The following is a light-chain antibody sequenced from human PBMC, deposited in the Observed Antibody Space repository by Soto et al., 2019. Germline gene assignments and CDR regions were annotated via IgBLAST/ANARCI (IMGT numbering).Light chain of an antibody. CDR2: GAS. J-gene: IGKJ5*01. V-gene: IGKV3-15*01. CDR3: QQYHYWPPIT. Sequence: EIVLTQSPVTLSLSPGERSTLSCMASQSVNTNLAWYQQKPGQAPRLLIYGASNRATGIPARFSGSGSGTEFALTISSLQSEDFAVYYCQQYHYWPPITFGQGTRLEIK. CDR1: QSVNTN.